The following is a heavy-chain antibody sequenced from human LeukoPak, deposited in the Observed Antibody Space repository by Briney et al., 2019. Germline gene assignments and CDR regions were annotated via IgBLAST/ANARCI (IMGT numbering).Heavy chain of an antibody. V-gene: IGHV1-8*01. CDR3: AREFYCSSTSCYAYYYYGMDV. J-gene: IGHJ6*02. Sequence: GASVKVSCKASGYTFTSYDINWVRQATGQGLEWMGWMNPNSGNTGYAQKFQGRVTTTRNTSISTAYMELSSLRSEDTAVYYCAREFYCSSTSCYAYYYYGMDVWGQGTTVTVSS. CDR2: MNPNSGNT. CDR1: GYTFTSYD. D-gene: IGHD2-2*01.